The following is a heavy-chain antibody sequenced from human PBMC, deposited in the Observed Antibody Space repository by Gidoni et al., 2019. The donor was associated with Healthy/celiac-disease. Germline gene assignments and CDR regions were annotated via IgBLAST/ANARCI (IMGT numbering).Heavy chain of an antibody. Sequence: QLQLQESGPGLVKPSATLSLTCTVSGGSIRSSSYYWGWIRQPPGKRLGWSGGIYYGVSTYENPSLKSRVTIYGDTSKNQVTRNLGAVTDADTTVYYCARHPTNPAQPGRLRYGFVDVWGQGTTVTVSS. J-gene: IGHJ6*02. CDR1: GGSIRSSSYY. V-gene: IGHV4-39*01. CDR3: ARHPTNPAQPGRLRYGFVDV. CDR2: IYYGVST. D-gene: IGHD4-17*01.